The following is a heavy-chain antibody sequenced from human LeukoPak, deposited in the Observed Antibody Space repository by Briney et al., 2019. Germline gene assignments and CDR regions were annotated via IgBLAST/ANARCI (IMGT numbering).Heavy chain of an antibody. CDR3: ARAIHCSGGSCYSFWFDP. Sequence: SETLSPTCAVYGGSFSGYYWSWIRQPPGKGLEWIGEINHSGSTNYNPSLKSRVTISVDTSKNQFSLKLSSVTAADTAVYYCARAIHCSGGSCYSFWFDPWGQGTLVTVSS. J-gene: IGHJ5*02. CDR1: GGSFSGYY. V-gene: IGHV4-34*01. CDR2: INHSGST. D-gene: IGHD2-15*01.